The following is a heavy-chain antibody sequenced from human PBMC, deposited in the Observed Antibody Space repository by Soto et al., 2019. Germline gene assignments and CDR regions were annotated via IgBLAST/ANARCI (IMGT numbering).Heavy chain of an antibody. V-gene: IGHV1-18*01. CDR3: ATQSALVVVPAAPMGKMGEAFDI. Sequence: ASVKVSCKASGYTFTSYGISWVRQAPGQGLEWMGWISAYNGNTNYAQKLQGRVTMTTDTSTSTAYMELRSLRSDNTAVYYCATQSALVVVPAAPMGKMGEAFDIWGQGTMVTVSS. J-gene: IGHJ3*02. CDR2: ISAYNGNT. CDR1: GYTFTSYG. D-gene: IGHD2-2*01.